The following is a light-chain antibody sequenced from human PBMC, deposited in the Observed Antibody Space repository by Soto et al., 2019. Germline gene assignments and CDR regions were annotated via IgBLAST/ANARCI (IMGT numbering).Light chain of an antibody. J-gene: IGKJ2*01. CDR2: GAS. CDR1: QSVSSTS. Sequence: EIVLTQSPGTLSLSPGERATLSCRASQSVSSTSLAWYHQKPGQAPRLLIYGASSRATGIPDRFSGSGSGTEFTLTISRLETEGFAVYYCQLYGTSPMYIFGQGTKLEIK. CDR3: QLYGTSPMYI. V-gene: IGKV3-20*01.